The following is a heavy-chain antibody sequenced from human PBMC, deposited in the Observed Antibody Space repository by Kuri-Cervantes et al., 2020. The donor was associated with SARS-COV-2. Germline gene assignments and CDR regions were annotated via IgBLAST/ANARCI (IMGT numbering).Heavy chain of an antibody. D-gene: IGHD3-22*01. Sequence: GGSLRLSCAASGFTFSSYSMNWVRQAPGKGLEWVSYISSSSSTIYYADSVKGRFTISRGNAKNSLYLQMNSLRDEDTAVYYCARDGGGYYDSSGYYGQLGFDYWGQGTLVTVSS. CDR1: GFTFSSYS. V-gene: IGHV3-48*02. CDR3: ARDGGGYYDSSGYYGQLGFDY. CDR2: ISSSSSTI. J-gene: IGHJ4*02.